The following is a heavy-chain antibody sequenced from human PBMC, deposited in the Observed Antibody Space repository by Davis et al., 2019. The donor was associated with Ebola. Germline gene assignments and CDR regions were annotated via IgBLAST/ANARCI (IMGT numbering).Heavy chain of an antibody. Sequence: TLSLTCTVSGGSISSYYWSWIRQPPGKALEWLARIDWDDDKYYSTSLKTRLTISKDTSKNQVVLTMTNMDPVDTTTYYCARIRSGYYYIDYWGQGTLVTVSS. CDR1: GGSISSYY. D-gene: IGHD3-3*01. V-gene: IGHV2-70*11. CDR3: ARIRSGYYYIDY. CDR2: IDWDDDK. J-gene: IGHJ4*02.